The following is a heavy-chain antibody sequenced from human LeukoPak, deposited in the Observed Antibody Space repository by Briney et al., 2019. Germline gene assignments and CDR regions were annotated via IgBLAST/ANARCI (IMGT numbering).Heavy chain of an antibody. J-gene: IGHJ4*02. Sequence: PGGSLRLSCAASGFTFSSYAMSWVRQAPGKGLEWVTVIYSGGSTYYADSVKGRFTISRDNSKNTLYLQMNSLRAEDTAVYYCARGASEIAAAGAFDYWGQGTLVTVSS. CDR2: IYSGGST. CDR3: ARGASEIAAAGAFDY. V-gene: IGHV3-53*01. D-gene: IGHD6-13*01. CDR1: GFTFSSYA.